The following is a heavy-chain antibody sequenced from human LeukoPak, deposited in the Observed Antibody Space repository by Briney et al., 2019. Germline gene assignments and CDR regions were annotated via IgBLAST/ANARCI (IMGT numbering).Heavy chain of an antibody. V-gene: IGHV1-69*05. J-gene: IGHJ4*02. CDR2: IIPIFGTA. D-gene: IGHD3-16*01. Sequence: SVKVSCKASGGTFSSYANSWVRQAPGQGLEWMGGIIPIFGTANYAQKFQGRVTITTDESTSTAYMELSSLRSEDTAVYYCTRGRRGYFDYWGQGTLVTVSS. CDR3: TRGRRGYFDY. CDR1: GGTFSSYA.